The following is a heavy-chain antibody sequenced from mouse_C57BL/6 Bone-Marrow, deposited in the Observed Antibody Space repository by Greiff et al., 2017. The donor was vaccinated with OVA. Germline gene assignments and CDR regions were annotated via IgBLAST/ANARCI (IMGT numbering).Heavy chain of an antibody. Sequence: EVMLVESGPELVKPGASVKIPCKASGYTFTDYNMDWVKQSHGKSLEWIGDINPNNGGTIYNQKFKGKATLTVDKSSSTAYMELRSLTSEDTAVYYCARPGSSYLWAMDYWGQGTSVTVSS. J-gene: IGHJ4*01. CDR2: INPNNGGT. V-gene: IGHV1-18*01. CDR1: GYTFTDYN. D-gene: IGHD1-1*01. CDR3: ARPGSSYLWAMDY.